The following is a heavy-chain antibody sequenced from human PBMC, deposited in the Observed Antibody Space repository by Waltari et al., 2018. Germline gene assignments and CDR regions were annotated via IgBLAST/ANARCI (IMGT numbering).Heavy chain of an antibody. CDR2: IYYSGST. CDR3: ARVPARTYYFDY. Sequence: QLQLQESGPGLVKPSETLSLTCTVSGGSITRRSYYWGWFRQPPGKGLEWIGSIYYSGSTYYNPSLKSRVTISVDTSKNQFSLKLSSVTAADTAVYYCARVPARTYYFDYWGQGTLVTVSS. V-gene: IGHV4-39*01. D-gene: IGHD2-2*01. J-gene: IGHJ4*02. CDR1: GGSITRRSYY.